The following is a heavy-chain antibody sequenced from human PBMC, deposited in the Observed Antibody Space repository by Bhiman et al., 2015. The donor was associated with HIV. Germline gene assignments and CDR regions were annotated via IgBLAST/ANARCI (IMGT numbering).Heavy chain of an antibody. CDR1: GFTLSSYG. D-gene: IGHD3-10*01. J-gene: IGHJ4*02. CDR3: AKDRRYYGSGSSDINY. Sequence: EVQLLESGGGLVQPGGSLRLSCAASGFTLSSYGMSWVRQAPGKGLEWVSGVSGSGGSTYYADSVKGRFTISRDNSKNTLYLQMNSLRAEDTAVYYCAKDRRYYGSGSSDINYWGQGTLVTVSS. V-gene: IGHV3-23*01. CDR2: VSGSGGST.